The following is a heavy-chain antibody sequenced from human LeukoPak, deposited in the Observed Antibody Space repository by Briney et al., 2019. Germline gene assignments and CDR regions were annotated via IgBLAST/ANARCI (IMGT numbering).Heavy chain of an antibody. V-gene: IGHV3-23*01. CDR3: AKRLPAARNFDY. Sequence: PGGSLRLSCAASGFTFSSYAMSWVRQAPGKGLEWVSAISGGGGITFYADSVKGRFTISRDNSKNTLYLQMNSLRAEDTAVYYCAKRLPAARNFDYWGQGTLVTVSS. J-gene: IGHJ4*02. CDR2: ISGGGGIT. CDR1: GFTFSSYA. D-gene: IGHD6-6*01.